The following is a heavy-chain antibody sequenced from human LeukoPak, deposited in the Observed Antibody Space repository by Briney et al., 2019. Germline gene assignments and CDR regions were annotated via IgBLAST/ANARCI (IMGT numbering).Heavy chain of an antibody. CDR2: INPSGGTT. CDR3: ARSYYHGSSDYYFPPDY. J-gene: IGHJ4*02. V-gene: IGHV1-46*01. Sequence: GASVKVSCKASGYTFTSYYMHWVRQAPGQGLQWMGIINPSGGTTSYAQKFQGRVTMTRDTSTSTVYMELSSLRSEDTAVYYCARSYYHGSSDYYFPPDYWGLGSLVTVSS. D-gene: IGHD3-22*01. CDR1: GYTFTSYY.